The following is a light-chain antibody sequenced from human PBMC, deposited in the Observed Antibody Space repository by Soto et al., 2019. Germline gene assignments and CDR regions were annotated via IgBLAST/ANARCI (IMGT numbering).Light chain of an antibody. CDR2: DAS. Sequence: EIVLTQSPATLSLSPGERATLSCRASQSVSSYLAWYQQKPGQAPRLLIYDASNRATGIPARFSGSGSGTDFTLTISSLEPEDFALYYCQQYANSHGTFGQGTKVDI. CDR1: QSVSSY. J-gene: IGKJ1*01. V-gene: IGKV3-11*01. CDR3: QQYANSHGT.